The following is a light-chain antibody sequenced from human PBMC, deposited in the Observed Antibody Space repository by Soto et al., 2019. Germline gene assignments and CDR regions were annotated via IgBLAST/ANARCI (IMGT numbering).Light chain of an antibody. CDR3: QQYNTRWT. CDR1: QSVGSN. Sequence: EIVMTQSPATLSVSPGERATLSCRARQSVGSNLAWYQQKPGQAPRLLIYGASTRAAGIPARFSGSGSGTEFTLIISSLQSEDSAVYFCQQYNTRWTFGPGTKLEIK. V-gene: IGKV3-15*01. J-gene: IGKJ1*01. CDR2: GAS.